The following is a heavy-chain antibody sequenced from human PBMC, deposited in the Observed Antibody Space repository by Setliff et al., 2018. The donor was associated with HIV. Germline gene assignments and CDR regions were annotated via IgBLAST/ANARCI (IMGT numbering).Heavy chain of an antibody. CDR2: IKQDGSEK. Sequence: GGSLRLSCAASGFTFSSYWMSWVRQAPGKGLEWVANIKQDGSEKYYVDSVKGRITISRDNAKNSLYLQMNSLRAEDTAVYYCARDSRKIYYGSEGMDVWGQGTTVTVSS. D-gene: IGHD3-10*01. J-gene: IGHJ6*02. V-gene: IGHV3-7*01. CDR3: ARDSRKIYYGSEGMDV. CDR1: GFTFSSYW.